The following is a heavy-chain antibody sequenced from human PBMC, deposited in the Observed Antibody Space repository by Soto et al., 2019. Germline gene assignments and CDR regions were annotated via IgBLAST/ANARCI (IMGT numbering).Heavy chain of an antibody. CDR1: GGTFSRHA. Sequence: QVQPVQSGAEVRKPGSSVNVSCKASGGTFSRHAISWVRQAPGQGLEWMGGIIAIFGKANHAQKFQGRVTIIADETTSTVYMELSSLRSEDTAMYYCARGWGYDSNDYYYAYWGQGTLVIVSS. V-gene: IGHV1-69*01. CDR3: ARGWGYDSNDYYYAY. D-gene: IGHD3-22*01. J-gene: IGHJ4*02. CDR2: IIAIFGKA.